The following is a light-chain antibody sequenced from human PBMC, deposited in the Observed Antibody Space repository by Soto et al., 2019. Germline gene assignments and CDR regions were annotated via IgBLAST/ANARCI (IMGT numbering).Light chain of an antibody. CDR2: AAS. V-gene: IGKV1-39*01. CDR1: QSVITY. Sequence: DIQMTQSPSSLSASVGDRVTITCRASQSVITYLSWYQQKAGKAPKLLIYAASSLQSGVPSRFSGSGSGTEFTLTISSLQPEDSATYYCQQSYSNLSFVGGTKVEIK. J-gene: IGKJ4*01. CDR3: QQSYSNLS.